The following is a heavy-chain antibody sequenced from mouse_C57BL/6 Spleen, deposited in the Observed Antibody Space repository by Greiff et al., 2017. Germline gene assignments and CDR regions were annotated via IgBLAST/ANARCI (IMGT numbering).Heavy chain of an antibody. J-gene: IGHJ3*01. Sequence: EVQLQQSGPELVKPGASVTISCKASGYTFTDYYMNWVKQSHGKSLEWIGDINANNGGTSYNQKFKGKATLTVDKSSSTAYMELRSLTAEDSAVYYCARGAYWGQGTLGTVSA. CDR3: ARGAY. V-gene: IGHV1-26*01. CDR1: GYTFTDYY. CDR2: INANNGGT.